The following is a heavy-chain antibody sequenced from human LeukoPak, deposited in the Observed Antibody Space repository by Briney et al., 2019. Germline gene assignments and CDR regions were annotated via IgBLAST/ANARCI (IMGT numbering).Heavy chain of an antibody. V-gene: IGHV3-74*01. Sequence: PGGSLRLSWAASGFTFSTYWMHWVRQAPGKGLVWVSRVNSGGSSTNYADSVKGRFSMSRDNAKNTLDLQMNSLRAEDTAVYYCARDPRNYYDSSGFIDRWGQGTLVTVSS. J-gene: IGHJ5*02. D-gene: IGHD3-22*01. CDR3: ARDPRNYYDSSGFIDR. CDR2: VNSGGSST. CDR1: GFTFSTYW.